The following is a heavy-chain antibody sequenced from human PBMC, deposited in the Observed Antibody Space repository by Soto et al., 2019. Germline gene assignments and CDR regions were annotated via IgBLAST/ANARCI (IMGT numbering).Heavy chain of an antibody. J-gene: IGHJ5*02. CDR3: ARDLVLAVAGSDNWFDP. D-gene: IGHD6-19*01. Sequence: ASVKVSCKASGYTFTSYGISWVRQDPGQGLEWMGWISSYNGNTNYAQKLQDRVTMTTDTSTSTAYMELRSLRSDDTAVYYCARDLVLAVAGSDNWFDPWGQGTLVTVSS. CDR1: GYTFTSYG. V-gene: IGHV1-18*04. CDR2: ISSYNGNT.